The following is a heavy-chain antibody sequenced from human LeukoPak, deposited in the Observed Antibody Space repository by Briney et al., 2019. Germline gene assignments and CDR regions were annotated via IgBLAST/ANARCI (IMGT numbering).Heavy chain of an antibody. D-gene: IGHD4-17*01. V-gene: IGHV1-18*01. Sequence: AASVKVSCTASGGTFSSYAISWVRQAPGQGLEWMGWISAYNGNTNYAQKLQGRVTMTTDTSTSTAYMELRSLRSDDTAVYYCAITVTGYYFDYWGQGTLVTVSS. CDR1: GGTFSSYA. CDR3: AITVTGYYFDY. CDR2: ISAYNGNT. J-gene: IGHJ4*02.